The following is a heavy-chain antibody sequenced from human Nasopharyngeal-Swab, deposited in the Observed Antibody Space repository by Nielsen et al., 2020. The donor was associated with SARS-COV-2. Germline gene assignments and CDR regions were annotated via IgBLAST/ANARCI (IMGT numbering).Heavy chain of an antibody. Sequence: GESLKISCSASGFTFSSYWMSWVRQAPGKGLEWVANIYQDGSAKDYVDSVRGRFTISRDNAKNSLYLQMDSLRAEDTGVYYCARDFASFNPDSTWSGSFDYWGQGTLVTVCS. D-gene: IGHD6-13*01. CDR3: ARDFASFNPDSTWSGSFDY. J-gene: IGHJ4*02. CDR1: GFTFSSYW. CDR2: IYQDGSAK. V-gene: IGHV3-7*03.